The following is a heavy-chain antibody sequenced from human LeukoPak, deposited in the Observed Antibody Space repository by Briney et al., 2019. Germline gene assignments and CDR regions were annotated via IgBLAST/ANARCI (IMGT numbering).Heavy chain of an antibody. CDR1: AFIFSSYW. Sequence: GGSLRLSCAASAFIFSSYWMYWVRQAPGKGLVWVSRINSDGTSTTYADSVKGGFTISRDNAKNTLYLQMNSLRAEDTAVYYCAREGPSYSMDAWGQGTTVTVSS. CDR3: AREGPSYSMDA. J-gene: IGHJ6*02. V-gene: IGHV3-74*01. CDR2: INSDGTST.